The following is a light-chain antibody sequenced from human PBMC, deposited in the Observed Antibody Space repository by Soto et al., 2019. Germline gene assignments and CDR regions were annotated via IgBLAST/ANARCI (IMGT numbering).Light chain of an antibody. Sequence: EIVLTQSPATLSLSPGERATLSCRASQSVSSYLAWYQQKPGQAPRLLIYDASNRANGIPARFSGSGSGTDFPLTISSLEPEDVAVYYYQQSSRCPLTFGGGTRVEIK. CDR1: QSVSSY. CDR2: DAS. V-gene: IGKV3-11*01. CDR3: QQSSRCPLT. J-gene: IGKJ4*01.